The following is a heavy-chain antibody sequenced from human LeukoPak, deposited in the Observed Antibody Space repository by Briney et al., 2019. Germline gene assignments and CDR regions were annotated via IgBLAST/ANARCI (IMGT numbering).Heavy chain of an antibody. J-gene: IGHJ4*02. D-gene: IGHD3-22*01. V-gene: IGHV1-24*01. CDR3: AKIAFWGYYDSSGYSAYYFDY. Sequence: GASVKVSCKVSGYTLTELSMHWVRQAPGKGLGWMGGFDPEDGETIYAQKFQGRVTMTEDTSTDTAYMELSSLRAEDTAVYYCAKIAFWGYYDSSGYSAYYFDYWGQGTLVTVSS. CDR2: FDPEDGET. CDR1: GYTLTELS.